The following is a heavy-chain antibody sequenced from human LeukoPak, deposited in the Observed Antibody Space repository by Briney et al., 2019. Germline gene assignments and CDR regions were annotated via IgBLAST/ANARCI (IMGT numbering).Heavy chain of an antibody. CDR2: MSYSGNT. CDR1: GGSISSSGYY. J-gene: IGHJ6*03. Sequence: KPSETLSLTCTVSGGSISSSGYYWGWIHQPPGKGLEWIGSMSYSGNTYYNPSLKSRVTISVDTSKNQFSLKLSSVTAADTAVYYCARRKGGYSYYYYYMDVWGKGTTVTVSS. V-gene: IGHV4-39*01. CDR3: ARRKGGYSYYYYYMDV. D-gene: IGHD4-23*01.